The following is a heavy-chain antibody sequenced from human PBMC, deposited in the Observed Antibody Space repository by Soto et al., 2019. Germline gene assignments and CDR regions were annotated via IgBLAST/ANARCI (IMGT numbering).Heavy chain of an antibody. Sequence: SVTVSCNASGGTISSYAISLVRQAPGQGLEWMGGIIPIFGTANYAQKFQGRVTITADESTSTAYMELSSLRSEDTAVYYCARGMTRITMIVVAEYDAFDIWGQGTRVTVSS. D-gene: IGHD3-22*01. CDR3: ARGMTRITMIVVAEYDAFDI. V-gene: IGHV1-69*01. J-gene: IGHJ3*02. CDR1: GGTISSYA. CDR2: IIPIFGTA.